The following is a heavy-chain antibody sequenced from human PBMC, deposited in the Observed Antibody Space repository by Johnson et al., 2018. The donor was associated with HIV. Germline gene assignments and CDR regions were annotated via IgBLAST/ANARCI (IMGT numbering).Heavy chain of an antibody. J-gene: IGHJ3*01. CDR3: AKDMGYSSFGYGFHL. CDR2: ISWDGNST. V-gene: IGHV3-43D*03. D-gene: IGHD6-19*01. Sequence: QLVESGGGVVQPGRSLRLSCVASGFTFTSYGMHWVRQAPGKGLEWVSLISWDGNSTYYADSVKGRFTISRENSENSLYLQLNSLRAEDTALYYCAKDMGYSSFGYGFHLWGQGTMVTLSS. CDR1: GFTFTSYG.